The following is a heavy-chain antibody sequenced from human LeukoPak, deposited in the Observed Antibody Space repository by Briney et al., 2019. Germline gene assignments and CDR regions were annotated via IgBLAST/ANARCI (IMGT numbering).Heavy chain of an antibody. J-gene: IGHJ4*02. D-gene: IGHD7-27*01. Sequence: SESLSLTCTVSGGSINNYYWSWIRQPPGKGLEWIGSIYYSGSTYYNPSLKSRVTISVDTSKNQFSLTLSSVTAADTAVYYCARDSTWAYFDYWGQGTLVTVSS. CDR1: GGSINNYY. V-gene: IGHV4-59*12. CDR3: ARDSTWAYFDY. CDR2: IYYSGST.